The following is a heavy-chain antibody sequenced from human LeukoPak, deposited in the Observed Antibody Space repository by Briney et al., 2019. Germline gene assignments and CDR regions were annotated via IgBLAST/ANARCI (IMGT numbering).Heavy chain of an antibody. J-gene: IGHJ4*02. Sequence: GGSLRLSCAASGFTFNDYHMNWVRQAPGKGLEWVAFIRYDGSNKYYADSVKGRFTISRGNSKNTLYLQMNSLRAEDTAVYYCSKGLYDSSGYYPTPDYWGQGTLVTVSS. CDR3: SKGLYDSSGYYPTPDY. CDR2: IRYDGSNK. CDR1: GFTFNDYH. V-gene: IGHV3-30*02. D-gene: IGHD3-22*01.